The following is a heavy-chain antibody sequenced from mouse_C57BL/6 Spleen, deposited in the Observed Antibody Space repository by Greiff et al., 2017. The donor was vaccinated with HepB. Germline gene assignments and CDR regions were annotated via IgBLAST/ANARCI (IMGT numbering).Heavy chain of an antibody. V-gene: IGHV3-6*01. J-gene: IGHJ1*03. CDR3: ARDRGHFDV. Sequence: VQLKESGPGLVKPSQSLSLTCSVTGYSITSGYYWNWIRQFPGNKLEWMGYISYDGSNNYNPSLKNRISITRDTSKNQFFLKLNSVTTEDTATYYCARDRGHFDVWGTGTTVTVSS. CDR1: GYSITSGYY. CDR2: ISYDGSN. D-gene: IGHD3-1*01.